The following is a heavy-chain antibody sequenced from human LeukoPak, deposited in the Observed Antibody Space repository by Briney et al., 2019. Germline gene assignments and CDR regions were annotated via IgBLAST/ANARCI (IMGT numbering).Heavy chain of an antibody. CDR3: AGRPAYSSSWDYFDY. Sequence: SVKVSCKASGGTFSSYAISWVRQAPGQGLEWMGRIIPILGIANYAQKFQGRVTITADKSTSTAYMELSSLRSEDTAVYYGAGRPAYSSSWDYFDYWGQGTLVTVSS. CDR2: IIPILGIA. J-gene: IGHJ4*02. V-gene: IGHV1-69*04. D-gene: IGHD6-13*01. CDR1: GGTFSSYA.